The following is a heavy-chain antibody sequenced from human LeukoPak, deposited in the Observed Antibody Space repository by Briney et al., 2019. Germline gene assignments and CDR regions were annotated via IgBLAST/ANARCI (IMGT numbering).Heavy chain of an antibody. J-gene: IGHJ6*04. Sequence: ASVKVSCKASGYTFTSYGISWVRQAPGQGLEWMGWISAYNGNTNYAQKLQGRVTMTTDTSTSTAYMELRSLRSDDTAVYYCARLLGYCSSTSCLYYYGIDVWGKGTTVTVSS. D-gene: IGHD2-2*01. V-gene: IGHV1-18*01. CDR1: GYTFTSYG. CDR2: ISAYNGNT. CDR3: ARLLGYCSSTSCLYYYGIDV.